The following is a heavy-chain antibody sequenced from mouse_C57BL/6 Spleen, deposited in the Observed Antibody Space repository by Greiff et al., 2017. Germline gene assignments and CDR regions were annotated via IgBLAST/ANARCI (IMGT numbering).Heavy chain of an antibody. J-gene: IGHJ4*01. Sequence: EVQVVESGEGLVKPGGSLKLSCAASGFTFSSYAMSWVRQTPEKRLEWVAYISSGGDYIYYADTVKGRFTISRDNARNTLYLQMSSLKSEDTAMYYCTREQRGYGTYAMDYWGQGTSVTVSS. D-gene: IGHD1-2*01. CDR2: ISSGGDYI. CDR3: TREQRGYGTYAMDY. CDR1: GFTFSSYA. V-gene: IGHV5-9-1*02.